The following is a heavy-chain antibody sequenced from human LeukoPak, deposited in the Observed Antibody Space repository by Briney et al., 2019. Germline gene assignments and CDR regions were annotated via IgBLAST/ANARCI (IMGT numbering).Heavy chain of an antibody. CDR1: GGSISSSSYY. V-gene: IGHV4-39*07. D-gene: IGHD2-15*01. J-gene: IGHJ3*02. CDR3: ARGGYWTKDAGWAFDI. Sequence: SETLSLTCTVSGGSISSSSYYWGWIRQPPGKGLEWIGSIYYSGSTYYNPSLKSRVTISVDTSKNQFSLKLSSVTAADTAVYYCARGGYWTKDAGWAFDIWGQGTMVTVSS. CDR2: IYYSGST.